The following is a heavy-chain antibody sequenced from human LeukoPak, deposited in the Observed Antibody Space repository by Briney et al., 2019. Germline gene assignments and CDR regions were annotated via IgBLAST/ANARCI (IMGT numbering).Heavy chain of an antibody. D-gene: IGHD3-10*01. J-gene: IGHJ5*02. CDR3: ASNPYGSEPSFDP. CDR1: GGTFSSYT. Sequence: SVKVSCKASGGTFSSYTISWVRQAPGQGLEWMGRIIPILGIANYAQKFQGRDTITADKSTSTAYMELSSLRSEDAAVYYCASNPYGSEPSFDPWGQGTLVTVSS. V-gene: IGHV1-69*02. CDR2: IIPILGIA.